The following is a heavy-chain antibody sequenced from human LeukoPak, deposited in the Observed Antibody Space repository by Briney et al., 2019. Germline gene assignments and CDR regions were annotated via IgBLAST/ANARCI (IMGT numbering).Heavy chain of an antibody. Sequence: PGGSLRLSCAASGFTFSTYAMSWVRQAPGKGLEWVSGISWNSGSIGYADSVKGRFTISRDNAKNSLYLQMNSLRAEDTALYYCAKSLDGVYYFDYWGQGTLATVTS. CDR2: ISWNSGSI. CDR3: AKSLDGVYYFDY. V-gene: IGHV3-9*01. CDR1: GFTFSTYA. J-gene: IGHJ4*02.